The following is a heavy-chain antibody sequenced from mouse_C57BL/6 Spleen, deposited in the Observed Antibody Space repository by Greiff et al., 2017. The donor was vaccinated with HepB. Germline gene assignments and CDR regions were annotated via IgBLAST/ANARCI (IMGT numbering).Heavy chain of an antibody. CDR2: INPSNGCT. V-gene: IGHV1-19*01. D-gene: IGHD1-1*01. CDR1: GYTFTDYY. J-gene: IGHJ1*03. Sequence: EVQLQQSGPVLVKPGASVKMSCKASGYTFTDYYMNWVKQSHGKSLEWIGVINPSNGCTSYNQKFKGKATLTVDKSSSKAYMELNSLTSEDSAVYYCASTVVAFYWYFDVWGTGTTVTVSS. CDR3: ASTVVAFYWYFDV.